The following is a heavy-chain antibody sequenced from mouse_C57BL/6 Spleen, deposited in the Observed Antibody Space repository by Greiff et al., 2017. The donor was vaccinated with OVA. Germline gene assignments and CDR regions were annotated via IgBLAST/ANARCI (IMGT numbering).Heavy chain of an antibody. V-gene: IGHV1-55*01. CDR2: IYPGSGST. D-gene: IGHD1-1*01. J-gene: IGHJ3*01. Sequence: QVQLQQPGAELVKPGASVKMSCKASGYTFTSYWITWVKQRPGHGLEWIGDIYPGSGSTNYNEKFKSKATLTVDTSSSTAYMKLSSLTSEDSAVYYCARCYYGSSYLAWVDYWGQGTLVTVSA. CDR1: GYTFTSYW. CDR3: ARCYYGSSYLAWVDY.